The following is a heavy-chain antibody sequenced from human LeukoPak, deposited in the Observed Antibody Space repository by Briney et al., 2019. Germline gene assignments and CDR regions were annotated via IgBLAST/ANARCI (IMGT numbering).Heavy chain of an antibody. CDR1: GGSFSGYY. Sequence: SETLSLTCAVYGGSFSGYYWSWIRQPPGKGLEWIGEIKHSGSTNYNPSLKSRVTISVDTSKNQFSLKLSSVTAADTAVYYCARFRIAAAGTPYYFDYWGQGTLVTVSS. CDR2: IKHSGST. D-gene: IGHD6-13*01. CDR3: ARFRIAAAGTPYYFDY. J-gene: IGHJ4*02. V-gene: IGHV4-34*01.